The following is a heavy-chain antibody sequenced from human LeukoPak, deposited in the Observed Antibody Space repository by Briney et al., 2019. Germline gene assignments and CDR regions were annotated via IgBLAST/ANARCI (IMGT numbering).Heavy chain of an antibody. V-gene: IGHV3-23*01. CDR1: GFTFSNHY. J-gene: IGHJ4*02. CDR3: AKDQNWEGGY. D-gene: IGHD7-27*01. CDR2: INYSGVST. Sequence: GGSLRLSCAASGFTFSNHYMTWIRQAPGKGLEWVSVINYSGVSTNYADSVKGRFTISRDNSKNTVYLQMNSLRVEDTAVYYCAKDQNWEGGYWGQGTLVTVSS.